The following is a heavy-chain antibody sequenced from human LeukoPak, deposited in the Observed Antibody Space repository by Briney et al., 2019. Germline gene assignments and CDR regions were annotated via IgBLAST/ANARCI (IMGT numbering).Heavy chain of an antibody. Sequence: PSETLSLTCTVSGDSISRYYWSWVRQPPGRGLECIGFISNSGIPNYNPSLKSRVTISVDTSKNQFSLKLSSVTAADTAVYYCARHTESRPFDPWGQGTLVTVSS. J-gene: IGHJ5*02. CDR1: GDSISRYY. CDR3: ARHTESRPFDP. D-gene: IGHD4-17*01. V-gene: IGHV4-59*08. CDR2: ISNSGIP.